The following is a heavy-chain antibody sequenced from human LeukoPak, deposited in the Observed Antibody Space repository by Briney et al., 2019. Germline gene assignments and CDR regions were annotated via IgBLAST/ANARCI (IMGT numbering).Heavy chain of an antibody. CDR1: GFPFSSSW. J-gene: IGHJ3*02. D-gene: IGHD6-13*01. CDR2: ISGSGGST. Sequence: GGSLRLSCGASGFPFSSSWMSWVRQAPGKGLEWVSAISGSGGSTYYADSVKGRFTISRDNSKNTLYLQMNSLRAEDTAVYYCAKGTGVGIAAWFDAFDIWGQGTMVTVSS. CDR3: AKGTGVGIAAWFDAFDI. V-gene: IGHV3-23*01.